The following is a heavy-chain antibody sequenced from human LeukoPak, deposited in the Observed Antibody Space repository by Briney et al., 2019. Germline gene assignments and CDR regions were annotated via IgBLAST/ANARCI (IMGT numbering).Heavy chain of an antibody. CDR1: GYTFTSYD. Sequence: GASVKVSCKASGYTFTSYDINWVRQAPGQGLEWMGWMNPNSGNTGYAQKFQGRVTITRNTSISTAYVELSSLRSEDTAVYYCARGFYCSSTSCYYWFDPWGQGTLVTVSS. CDR2: MNPNSGNT. J-gene: IGHJ5*02. D-gene: IGHD2-2*01. CDR3: ARGFYCSSTSCYYWFDP. V-gene: IGHV1-8*03.